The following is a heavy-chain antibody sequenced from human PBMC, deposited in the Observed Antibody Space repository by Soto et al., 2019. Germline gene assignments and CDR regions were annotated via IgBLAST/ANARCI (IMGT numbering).Heavy chain of an antibody. CDR2: INHSGST. V-gene: IGHV4-34*01. Sequence: PSETLSLTCAVYGGSFSGYYWSWIRQPPGKGLEWIGEINHSGSTNYNPSLKSRVTISVDTSKNQFSLKLSSVTAADTAVYYCARGRFGSGLYWWFAPWGEGTLVT. CDR3: ARGRFGSGLYWWFAP. CDR1: GGSFSGYY. D-gene: IGHD6-19*01. J-gene: IGHJ5*02.